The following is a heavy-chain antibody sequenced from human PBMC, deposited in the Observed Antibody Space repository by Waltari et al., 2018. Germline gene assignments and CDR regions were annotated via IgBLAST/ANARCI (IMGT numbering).Heavy chain of an antibody. CDR3: ARDRGRGLYLDT. CDR2: VHGSTGRP. J-gene: IGHJ4*02. D-gene: IGHD2-15*01. Sequence: QLQLQESGPGLVQPSGTLSLTCAVSGDSASNPYLWNWVRQPPGKGLEWIGQVHGSTGRPNYNPSFANRVTVSLDTYNNQFSLKLTYATAADTAVYYCARDRGRGLYLDTWGPGTLGTVSP. CDR1: GDSASNPYL. V-gene: IGHV4-4*02.